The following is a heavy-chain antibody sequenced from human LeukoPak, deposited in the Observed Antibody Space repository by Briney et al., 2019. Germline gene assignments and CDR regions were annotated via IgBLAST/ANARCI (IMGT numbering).Heavy chain of an antibody. CDR2: IKQDGSDK. CDR3: ARWAFYYSDTSVSYYFDH. V-gene: IGHV3-7*01. Sequence: GGSLRLSCAASGFTFSSFWMSWVRQAPGKGLEWVANIKQDGSDKYYVDSVKGRFTISRDNAKNSVYLQMNSLRAEDTAVYHCARWAFYYSDTSVSYYFDHWGQGTLVTVSS. J-gene: IGHJ4*02. D-gene: IGHD3-22*01. CDR1: GFTFSSFW.